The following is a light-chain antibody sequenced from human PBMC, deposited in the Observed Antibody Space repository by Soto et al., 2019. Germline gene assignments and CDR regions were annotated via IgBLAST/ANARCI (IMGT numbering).Light chain of an antibody. CDR2: EVT. CDR3: SSYTTNSPPVV. Sequence: LTQPASVSGSPGQSITISCTGTSGDIGSYTYVSWYQQYPGKAPKLLISEVTNRPSGVSNRFSGSKSGNTASLTISGLQAEDEAHYYCSSYTTNSPPVVFGGGTKVTVL. V-gene: IGLV2-14*01. J-gene: IGLJ2*01. CDR1: SGDIGSYTY.